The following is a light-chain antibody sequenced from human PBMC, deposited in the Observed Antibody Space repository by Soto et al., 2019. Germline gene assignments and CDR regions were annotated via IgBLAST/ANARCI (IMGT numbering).Light chain of an antibody. CDR2: GAS. J-gene: IGKJ4*01. CDR3: QQSYSTLLS. CDR1: QSISTY. V-gene: IGKV1-39*01. Sequence: DIELTQSPSSLSASVGDRVTITCRASQSISTYLNWYQQKGGKAPKLLIHGASSLQSGVPLRFSATGSGTDFSLTIMSLQPEDFATYYCQQSYSTLLSFGGGTKVDNK.